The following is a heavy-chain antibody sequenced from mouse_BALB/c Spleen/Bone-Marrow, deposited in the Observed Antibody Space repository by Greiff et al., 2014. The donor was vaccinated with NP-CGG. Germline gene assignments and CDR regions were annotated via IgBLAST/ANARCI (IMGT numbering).Heavy chain of an antibody. V-gene: IGHV1S127*01. D-gene: IGHD2-14*01. CDR1: GYTFTSYW. CDR3: TIYYRSFAY. CDR2: IDPSDSYT. Sequence: GAELVKPGASVKMSCKASGYTFTSYWMHWVKQRPGQGLEWIGVIDPSDSYTSYNQKFKGKATLTVDTSSSTAYMQLSSLTSEDSAVYYCTIYYRSFAYWGQGTLVTVSA. J-gene: IGHJ3*01.